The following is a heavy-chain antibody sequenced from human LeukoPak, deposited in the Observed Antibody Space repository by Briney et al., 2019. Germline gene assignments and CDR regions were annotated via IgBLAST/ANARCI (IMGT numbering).Heavy chain of an antibody. V-gene: IGHV3-66*02. Sequence: GGSLRLSCAASGFTVSSNYMSRVRQAPGKGLEWVSVIYSGGSTYYADSVKGRFTISRDNSKNTLYLQMNSLRAEDTAVYYCARDGGFDFWSGLSDYWGQGTLVTVSS. CDR2: IYSGGST. D-gene: IGHD3-3*01. CDR1: GFTVSSNY. J-gene: IGHJ4*02. CDR3: ARDGGFDFWSGLSDY.